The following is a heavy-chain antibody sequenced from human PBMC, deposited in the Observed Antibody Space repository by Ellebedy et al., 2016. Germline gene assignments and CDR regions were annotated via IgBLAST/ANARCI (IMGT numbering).Heavy chain of an antibody. CDR2: IYYSGST. J-gene: IGHJ6*02. V-gene: IGHV4-39*07. CDR3: ARGYQVYYYGMDV. CDR1: GGSISSSSYY. Sequence: SETLSLTXTVSGGSISSSSYYWGWIRQPPGKGLEWIGSIYYSGSTYYNPSLKSRVTISVDTSKNQFSLKLSSVTAADTAVYYCARGYQVYYYGMDVWGQGTTVTVSS. D-gene: IGHD1-14*01.